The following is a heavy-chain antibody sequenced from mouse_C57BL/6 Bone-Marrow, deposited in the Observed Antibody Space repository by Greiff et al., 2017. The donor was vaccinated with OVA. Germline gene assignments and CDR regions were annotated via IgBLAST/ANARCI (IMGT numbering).Heavy chain of an antibody. CDR1: GFTFRDYY. Sequence: VESEGGLVQPGSSMKLSCTASGFTFRDYYMAWVRQVPEKGLEWVANINYDGSSTYYLDSLKSRFIISRDNAKNILYLQMSSLKSEDTATYYCARVGGYYVDYWGQGTTLAVSS. V-gene: IGHV5-16*01. CDR2: INYDGSST. CDR3: ARVGGYYVDY. D-gene: IGHD1-1*02. J-gene: IGHJ2*01.